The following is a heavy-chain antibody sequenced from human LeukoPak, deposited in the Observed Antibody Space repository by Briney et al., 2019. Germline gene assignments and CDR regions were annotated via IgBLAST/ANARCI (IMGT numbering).Heavy chain of an antibody. V-gene: IGHV4-59*01. J-gene: IGHJ5*02. CDR3: ARHGTSGTNLNWFDP. D-gene: IGHD1-1*01. CDR1: GGSISSFY. Sequence: KPAETLSLTCTVSGGSISSFYWSWIGQPPGKGLEWIGYIYYSGSTNYNPSLKSRVTISVDTSKNQFSLKLSSVTAADTAVYYCARHGTSGTNLNWFDPWGQGTLVTVSS. CDR2: IYYSGST.